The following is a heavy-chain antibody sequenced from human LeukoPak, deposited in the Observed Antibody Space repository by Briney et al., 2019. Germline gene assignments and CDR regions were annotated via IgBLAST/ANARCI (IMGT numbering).Heavy chain of an antibody. CDR2: IYYSGST. CDR3: ARGRDYYDSSGYLSDAFDI. D-gene: IGHD3-22*01. J-gene: IGHJ3*02. V-gene: IGHV4-59*01. CDR1: GGSISSYY. Sequence: SETLSLTCTVAGGSISSYYWSWIRQPPGKGLEWIGYIYYSGSTNYNPSLKSRVTISVDTSKNQFSLKLSSVTAADTAVYYCARGRDYYDSSGYLSDAFDIWGQGTMVTVSS.